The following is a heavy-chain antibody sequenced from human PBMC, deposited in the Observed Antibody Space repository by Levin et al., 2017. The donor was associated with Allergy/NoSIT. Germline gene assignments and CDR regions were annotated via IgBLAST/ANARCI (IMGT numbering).Heavy chain of an antibody. D-gene: IGHD3-10*01. V-gene: IGHV3-23*01. CDR3: AKVPNYFGSGSYYNEGNYFDS. J-gene: IGHJ4*01. CDR1: GFTFSNYA. CDR2: VSGSGGTT. Sequence: PGGSLRLSCAASGFTFSNYAMSWVRQAPGKGLEWVSGVSGSGGTTYYADSVKGRFTISRDNSKNTLFLQMHSLRAEDTAVYYCAKVPNYFGSGSYYNEGNYFDSWGQGTLVTVSS.